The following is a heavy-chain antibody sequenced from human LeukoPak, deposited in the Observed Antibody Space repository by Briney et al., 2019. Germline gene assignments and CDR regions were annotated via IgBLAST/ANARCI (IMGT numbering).Heavy chain of an antibody. CDR3: ARETWGGLDY. D-gene: IGHD3-16*01. V-gene: IGHV3-74*01. CDR2: INSGGSTT. Sequence: GGSLRLSCAASGFTFTNYWMHWVRQAPGEGLMWLSRINSGGSTTSYAGSVKGRFTISRDNAKNTLYLQLNTLRAEDTAVYYCARETWGGLDYWGQGTLVSVSS. J-gene: IGHJ4*02. CDR1: GFTFTNYW.